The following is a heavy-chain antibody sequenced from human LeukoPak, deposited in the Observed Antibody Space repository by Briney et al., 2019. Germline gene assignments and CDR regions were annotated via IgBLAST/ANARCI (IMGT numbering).Heavy chain of an antibody. CDR3: ARDLGITGTYDNYCFDY. CDR2: FIPMFGKA. J-gene: IGHJ4*02. CDR1: GGTFSSYA. Sequence: SVKVSCKASGGTFSSYAINWVRQAPGQGLEWMGRFIPMFGKANYGKKFQGRVAITTDESTSTAYMQLSSLRSEDTAVYYCARDLGITGTYDNYCFDYWGQGTLVTVSS. V-gene: IGHV1-69*05. D-gene: IGHD1-20*01.